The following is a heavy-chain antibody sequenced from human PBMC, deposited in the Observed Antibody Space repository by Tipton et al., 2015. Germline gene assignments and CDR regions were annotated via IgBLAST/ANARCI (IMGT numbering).Heavy chain of an antibody. CDR2: ISYTDGA. J-gene: IGHJ4*02. V-gene: IGHV4-59*01. CDR3: ARARGRHGGLFDS. D-gene: IGHD4-23*01. Sequence: LRLSCTVSGDSISSYYWSWIRQPPGKGLEWIGYISYTDGAHYNPALKSRVTISVDTSKTQFSLKMSSVTASDTAVYYCARARGRHGGLFDSWGQGILVTVSS. CDR1: GDSISSYY.